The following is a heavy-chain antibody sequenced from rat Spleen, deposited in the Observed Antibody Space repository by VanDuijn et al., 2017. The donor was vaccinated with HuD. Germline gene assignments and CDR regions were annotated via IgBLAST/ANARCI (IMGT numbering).Heavy chain of an antibody. CDR3: ARQGIGITRDYVMDA. CDR1: GFTFNNYW. D-gene: IGHD1-5*01. V-gene: IGHV5-31*01. Sequence: EVQLVESGGGQVQPGRSLKLSCVASGFTFNNYWMTWIRQAPGKGPEWVATISTSGSRTYYPDSVKGRFTISRDNAKSSLYLQMNSLKSEDTATYYCARQGIGITRDYVMDAWGQGASVIVSS. J-gene: IGHJ4*01. CDR2: ISTSGSRT.